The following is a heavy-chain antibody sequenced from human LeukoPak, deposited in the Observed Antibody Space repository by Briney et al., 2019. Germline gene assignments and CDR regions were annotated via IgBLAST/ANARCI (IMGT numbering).Heavy chain of an antibody. D-gene: IGHD3-3*02. CDR1: GFTFSNFW. J-gene: IGHJ6*02. Sequence: GGSLRLSCAASGFTFSNFWMSWVRQAPGKGLEWVANINPDGSAKYYVDSVKGRFTISRDNAENSLYLQMNSLRPEDTTVYYCARHFSTYSYGLDVWGQGTTVTVSS. CDR3: ARHFSTYSYGLDV. V-gene: IGHV3-7*01. CDR2: INPDGSAK.